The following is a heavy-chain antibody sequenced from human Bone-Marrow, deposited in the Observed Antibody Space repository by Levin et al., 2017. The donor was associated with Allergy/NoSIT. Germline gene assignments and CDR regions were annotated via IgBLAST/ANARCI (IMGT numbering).Heavy chain of an antibody. Sequence: LTCAASGFIFSDHYMSWIRQVPGKGPEWISKISTSGSTKSYADSVKGRFTITRDNAKNSLDLQMDSLRAEDTAVYFCARDKWGSAFDYWGQGTLVTVSS. D-gene: IGHD2-15*01. V-gene: IGHV3-11*01. J-gene: IGHJ4*02. CDR2: ISTSGSTK. CDR3: ARDKWGSAFDY. CDR1: GFIFSDHY.